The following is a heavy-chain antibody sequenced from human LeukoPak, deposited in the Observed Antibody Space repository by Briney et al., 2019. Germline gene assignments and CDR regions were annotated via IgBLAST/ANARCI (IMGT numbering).Heavy chain of an antibody. Sequence: GGSLRLSCAASGFTFSDYSMNWARQAPGKGLEWVSSITGSSSYMYYADSVKGRFTISRDNAKNSLYLQMNSLRAEDTALYYCARGGYSSSWLYAFDIWGQGTMVTVSS. CDR1: GFTFSDYS. J-gene: IGHJ3*02. CDR2: ITGSSSYM. D-gene: IGHD6-13*01. V-gene: IGHV3-21*01. CDR3: ARGGYSSSWLYAFDI.